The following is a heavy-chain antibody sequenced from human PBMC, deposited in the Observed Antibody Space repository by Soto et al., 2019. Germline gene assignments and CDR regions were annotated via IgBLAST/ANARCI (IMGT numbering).Heavy chain of an antibody. CDR3: ARDREWSSSWYNHYYYGMDV. CDR1: GFTVSSNY. CDR2: IYSGGST. D-gene: IGHD6-13*01. V-gene: IGHV3-53*01. J-gene: IGHJ6*02. Sequence: PGGSLRLSCAASGFTVSSNYMRWVRQAPGKGLEWVSVIYSGGSTYYADSVKGRFTISRDNSKNKLYLQMNSLRAEDTAVYYCARDREWSSSWYNHYYYGMDVWGQGTTVTVSS.